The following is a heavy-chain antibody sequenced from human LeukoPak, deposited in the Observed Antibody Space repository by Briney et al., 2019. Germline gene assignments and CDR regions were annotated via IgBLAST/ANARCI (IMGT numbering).Heavy chain of an antibody. V-gene: IGHV3-7*01. CDR1: GFTFIILW. CDR3: VAGDWGARDSFDL. J-gene: IGHJ3*01. Sequence: GGPWRPPFPALGFTFIILWMTGAGKAPGKGLDWVANINQDGSQKYYVDSVKGTLTISRDNAKNSFFLQMSSLRAEDTSVYYCVAGDWGARDSFDLWGRGTMVTVSS. D-gene: IGHD2-21*02. CDR2: INQDGSQK.